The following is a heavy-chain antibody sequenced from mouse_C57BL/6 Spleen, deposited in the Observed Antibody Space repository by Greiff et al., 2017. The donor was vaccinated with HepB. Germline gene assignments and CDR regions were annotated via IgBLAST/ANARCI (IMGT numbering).Heavy chain of an antibody. CDR1: GYTFTSYW. Sequence: QVHVKQSGAELAKPGASVKLSCKASGYTFTSYWMHWVKQRPGQGLEWIGYINPSSGYTKYNQKFKDKATLTADKSSSTAYMQLSSLTYEDSAVYYCARFPITTVVANDAMDYWGQGTSVTVSS. V-gene: IGHV1-7*01. D-gene: IGHD1-1*01. CDR2: INPSSGYT. J-gene: IGHJ4*01. CDR3: ARFPITTVVANDAMDY.